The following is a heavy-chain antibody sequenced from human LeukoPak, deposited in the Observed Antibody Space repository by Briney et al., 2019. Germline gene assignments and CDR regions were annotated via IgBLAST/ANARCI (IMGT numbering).Heavy chain of an antibody. D-gene: IGHD6-19*01. CDR2: INPSGGST. J-gene: IGHJ6*03. CDR3: ARDLIAVAGVTGDYYYYYMDV. Sequence: ASVKVSCKASGYTFTSYYMHWVRQAPGQGLEWMGIINPSGGSTSYAQKFQGRVTMTRDTSISTAYMELSRLRSDDTAVYYCARDLIAVAGVTGDYYYYYMDVWGKGTTVTISS. V-gene: IGHV1-46*01. CDR1: GYTFTSYY.